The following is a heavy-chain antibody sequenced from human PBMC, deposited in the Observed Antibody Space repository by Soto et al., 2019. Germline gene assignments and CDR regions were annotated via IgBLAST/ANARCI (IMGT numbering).Heavy chain of an antibody. D-gene: IGHD3-9*01. CDR1: GYTFTSYG. V-gene: IGHV1-18*01. CDR2: ISAYNGNT. Sequence: ASVKVSCKASGYTFTSYGISWVRRAPGQGLEWMGWISAYNGNTNYAQKLQGRVTMTTDTSTSTAYMELRSLRSDDTAVYYCARDWGYFDQGVGEYYYYGMDVWGQGTTVTVSS. J-gene: IGHJ6*02. CDR3: ARDWGYFDQGVGEYYYYGMDV.